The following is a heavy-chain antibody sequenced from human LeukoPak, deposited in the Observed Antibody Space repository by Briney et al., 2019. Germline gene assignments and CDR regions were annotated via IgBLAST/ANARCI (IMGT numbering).Heavy chain of an antibody. CDR1: GFTFSSYW. J-gene: IGHJ4*02. CDR2: INSDERST. CDR3: AKAGEDIVVVPAGYFDY. V-gene: IGHV3-74*01. Sequence: GGSLRLSCAASGFTFSSYWMHWVRQTPGKGLVWVSRINSDERSTGYADFVKGRFTISRDNAKNTLYLQMNSLRAEDTADYYCAKAGEDIVVVPAGYFDYWGQGTLVIVTS. D-gene: IGHD2-2*01.